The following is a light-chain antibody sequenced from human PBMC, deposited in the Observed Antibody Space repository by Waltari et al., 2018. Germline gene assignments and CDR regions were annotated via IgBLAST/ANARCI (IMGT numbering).Light chain of an antibody. CDR3: MQALQNPWT. J-gene: IGKJ1*01. Sequence: DIVMTQSPLSLPVTPGEPASISCRSSQSLLHSNGYNYLDWYLQKPVQSPQLLIYLGSNRASGVPDRFSGSGSGTDFTLRISRVEAEDVGVYYCMQALQNPWTFGQGTKVEIK. CDR2: LGS. V-gene: IGKV2-28*01. CDR1: QSLLHSNGYNY.